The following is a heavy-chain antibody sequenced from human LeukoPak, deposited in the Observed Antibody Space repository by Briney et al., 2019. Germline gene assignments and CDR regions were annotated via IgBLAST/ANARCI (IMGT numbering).Heavy chain of an antibody. CDR1: GYTFTSYD. V-gene: IGHV1-8*01. J-gene: IGHJ2*01. Sequence: ASVKVSCKASGYTFTSYDINWVRQATGQGLEWMGWMNPNSGNTGYAQKFQGRVTMTRNTSISTAYMELSSLRSEDTAVYYCARGAYSSSWPDWYFDLWGRGTLVTVSS. D-gene: IGHD6-13*01. CDR3: ARGAYSSSWPDWYFDL. CDR2: MNPNSGNT.